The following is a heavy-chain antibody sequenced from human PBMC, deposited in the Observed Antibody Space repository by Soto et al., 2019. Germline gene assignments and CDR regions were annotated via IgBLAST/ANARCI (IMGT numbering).Heavy chain of an antibody. J-gene: IGHJ6*02. CDR3: AKRVIETHYYDGMDV. Sequence: GGSLRLSCAASGFTFSSYAMSWVRQAPGKGPEWVSVISDSGYTTSYADSVRGRFTISRDNSKNTLFLQMNNLRAEDTAVYYCAKRVIETHYYDGMDVWGQGTTVTVSS. V-gene: IGHV3-23*01. CDR2: ISDSGYTT. CDR1: GFTFSSYA. D-gene: IGHD3-16*01.